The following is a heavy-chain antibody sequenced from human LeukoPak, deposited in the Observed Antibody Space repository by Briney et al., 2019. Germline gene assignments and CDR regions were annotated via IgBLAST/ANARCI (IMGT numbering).Heavy chain of an antibody. Sequence: PGGSLRLSCAASGFTFSSYEMNWVRQAPGKGLEWVSYISSSGSAIYYADSVKGRFTISRDNAKNSLYLQMNSLRAEDTAVYYCARDYYDSSAHYYYMDVWGKGTTVTISS. CDR1: GFTFSSYE. J-gene: IGHJ6*03. V-gene: IGHV3-48*03. D-gene: IGHD3-22*01. CDR3: ARDYYDSSAHYYYMDV. CDR2: ISSSGSAI.